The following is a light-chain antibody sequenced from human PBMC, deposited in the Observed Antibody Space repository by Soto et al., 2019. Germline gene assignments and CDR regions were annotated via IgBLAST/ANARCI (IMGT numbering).Light chain of an antibody. Sequence: DIQMTQSPSSLSASVGDRVTITCQAIQDISNYLNWYQQKPGKAPKLLIYDASNLETGVPSRFSGSGSGTDFTFTISSLQPEDIATYYCQQYDNLPRWTFGQGTKVEIK. J-gene: IGKJ1*01. CDR1: QDISNY. V-gene: IGKV1-33*01. CDR3: QQYDNLPRWT. CDR2: DAS.